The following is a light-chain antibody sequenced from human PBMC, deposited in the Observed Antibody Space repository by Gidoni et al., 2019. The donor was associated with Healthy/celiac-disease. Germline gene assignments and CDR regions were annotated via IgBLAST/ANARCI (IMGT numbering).Light chain of an antibody. V-gene: IGKV1-39*01. Sequence: DIPMTQSPSSLSASVGASVTTTCRASQSISSSLNWYQQKPGKAPKLLIYAASSLQSGVPSRFSGSGSGTDVTLTISSLQPEDFATYYCQQSYSTPLTFGGXTKVEIK. CDR1: QSISSS. CDR2: AAS. CDR3: QQSYSTPLT. J-gene: IGKJ4*01.